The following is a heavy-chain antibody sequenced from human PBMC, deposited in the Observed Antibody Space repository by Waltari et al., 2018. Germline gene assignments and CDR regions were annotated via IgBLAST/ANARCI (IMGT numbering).Heavy chain of an antibody. CDR3: ARDPGSALQGYYGMDV. V-gene: IGHV3-48*01. CDR1: GFTLSSHS. J-gene: IGHJ6*02. Sequence: VKLVESGGGLVQPGGSKRLYCAASGFTLSSHSMPWVRQAPGKGLEWVSYISTSSNTIYYADSVKGRFTISRDNAKNSLYLQMKSLRVEDTAVYYCARDPGSALQGYYGMDVWGQGTTVTVSS. D-gene: IGHD4-4*01. CDR2: ISTSSNTI.